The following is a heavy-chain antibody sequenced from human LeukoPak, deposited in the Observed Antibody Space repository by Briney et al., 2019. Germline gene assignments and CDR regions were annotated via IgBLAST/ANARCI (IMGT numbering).Heavy chain of an antibody. J-gene: IGHJ4*02. V-gene: IGHV4-34*01. CDR3: ARGRSITGTTSGYFDY. CDR1: GGSFSGYY. D-gene: IGHD1-7*01. CDR2: INHSGST. Sequence: SETLSLTCAVYGGSFSGYYWSWIRQPPGKGLEWIGEINHSGSTNYNPSLKSRVTISVDTSKNQFSLKLSSVTAADTAVYYCARGRSITGTTSGYFDYWGQGTLVTVSS.